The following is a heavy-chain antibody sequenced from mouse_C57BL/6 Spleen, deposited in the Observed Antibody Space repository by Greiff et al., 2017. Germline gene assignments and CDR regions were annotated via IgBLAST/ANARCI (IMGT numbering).Heavy chain of an antibody. Sequence: QVQLQQPGAELVKPGASVTLSCKASGYTFTSYWMHWVKQRPGQGLEWIGLIHPNSGSTNYNEKFKSKATLTVDKSSSTAYMQLSSLTSEDSAVYYCARNYYGSSRDAMDYWGQGTSVTVSS. CDR1: GYTFTSYW. CDR2: IHPNSGST. CDR3: ARNYYGSSRDAMDY. D-gene: IGHD1-1*01. J-gene: IGHJ4*01. V-gene: IGHV1-64*01.